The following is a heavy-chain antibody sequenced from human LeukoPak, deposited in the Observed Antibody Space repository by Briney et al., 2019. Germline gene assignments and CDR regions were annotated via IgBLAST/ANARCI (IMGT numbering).Heavy chain of an antibody. CDR1: GYTFTSYY. J-gene: IGHJ4*02. V-gene: IGHV1-46*01. Sequence: ASVKVSCKASGYTFTSYYMHWVRQAPGQGLEWMGIINPSGGSTSYAQKFQGRVTLTTDTSTSTAYMELRSLRSDDTAVYYCARGPQERSGYPDDWGQGTLVTVSS. CDR2: INPSGGST. CDR3: ARGPQERSGYPDD. D-gene: IGHD3-22*01.